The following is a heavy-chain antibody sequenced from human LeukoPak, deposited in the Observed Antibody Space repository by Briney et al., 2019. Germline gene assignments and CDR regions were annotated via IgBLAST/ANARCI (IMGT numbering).Heavy chain of an antibody. J-gene: IGHJ4*02. V-gene: IGHV3-23*01. CDR3: AKDPEYSSSWSFDY. Sequence: GGSLRLSCAASGFTFSNYAMNWVRQAPGQGLEWVSAISGSGGSTYYADSVKGRFTISRDNSKNTLYLQMNSLRAEDTAVYYCAKDPEYSSSWSFDYWGQGTLVTVSS. D-gene: IGHD6-13*01. CDR2: ISGSGGST. CDR1: GFTFSNYA.